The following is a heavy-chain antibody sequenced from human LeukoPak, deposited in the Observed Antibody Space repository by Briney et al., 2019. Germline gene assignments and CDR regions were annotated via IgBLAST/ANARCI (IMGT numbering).Heavy chain of an antibody. CDR1: GYSFTKYW. CDR2: IDPTDSYT. CDR3: ARHYGSGSPLDH. J-gene: IGHJ4*02. Sequence: GESLKISCQGSGYSFTKYWIGWVRQMPGKGLEWLGRIDPTDSYTNYSPSFQSHVTISADKSISTAYLQWSSLKTSDTAMYYCARHYGSGSPLDHWGQGTLVTVSS. D-gene: IGHD3-10*01. V-gene: IGHV5-10-1*01.